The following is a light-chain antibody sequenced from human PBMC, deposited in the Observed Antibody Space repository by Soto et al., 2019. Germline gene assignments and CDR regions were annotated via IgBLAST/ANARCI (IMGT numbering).Light chain of an antibody. J-gene: IGKJ1*01. CDR2: DAS. Sequence: EIVLTQSPATLSLSPGERATLSCRASQSVSSYLAWYQHKPGQAPRLLIYDASKRATGIPARFRGSGSGTDSTLPFSGLELEDFAVNYCHQRSTGPPTWPSGQGTKV. CDR3: HQRSTGPPTWP. CDR1: QSVSSY. V-gene: IGKV3-11*01.